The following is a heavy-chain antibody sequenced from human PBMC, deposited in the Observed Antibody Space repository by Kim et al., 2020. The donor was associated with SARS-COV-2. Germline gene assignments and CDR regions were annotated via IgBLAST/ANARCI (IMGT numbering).Heavy chain of an antibody. Sequence: SETLSLTCAVYGGSFSGYYWSWIRQPPGKGLEWIGEINHSGSTNYNPSLKSRVTISVDTSKNQFSLKLSSVTAADTAVYYCARGSRLGQIAARPIDYWG. CDR3: ARGSRLGQIAARPIDY. CDR2: INHSGST. J-gene: IGHJ4*01. V-gene: IGHV4-34*01. CDR1: GGSFSGYY. D-gene: IGHD6-6*01.